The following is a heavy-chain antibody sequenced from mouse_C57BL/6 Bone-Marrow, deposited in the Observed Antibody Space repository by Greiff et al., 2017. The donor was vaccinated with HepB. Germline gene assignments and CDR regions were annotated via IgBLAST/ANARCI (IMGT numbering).Heavy chain of an antibody. D-gene: IGHD3-2*02. CDR1: GYTFTSYW. CDR3: ARDSSGYGFAY. J-gene: IGHJ3*01. CDR2: IDPSDSYT. V-gene: IGHV1-50*01. Sequence: VKLMESGAELVKPGASVKLSCKASGYTFTSYWMQWVKQRPGQGLEWIGEIDPSDSYTNYNQKFKGKATLTVDTSSSTAYMQLSSLTSEDSAVYYCARDSSGYGFAYWGQGTLVTVSA.